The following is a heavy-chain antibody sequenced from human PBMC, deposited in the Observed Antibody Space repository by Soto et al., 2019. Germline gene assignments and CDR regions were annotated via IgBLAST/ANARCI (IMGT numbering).Heavy chain of an antibody. V-gene: IGHV4-31*11. CDR3: GRGFERSGIGP. CDR2: IAYSGDT. Sequence: PSLTCVVPGAYIRGSHSYWFWIRKPPGKGLEWIGYIAYSGDTYYNPSLRRRVTISADRSENKFSLTLKSVTAADTAVDFCGRGFERSGIGPWGQGTSVTVSS. CDR1: GAYIRGSHSY. J-gene: IGHJ5*02. D-gene: IGHD3-9*01.